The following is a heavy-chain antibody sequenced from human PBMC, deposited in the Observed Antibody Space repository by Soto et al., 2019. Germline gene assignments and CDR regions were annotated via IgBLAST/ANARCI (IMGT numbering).Heavy chain of an antibody. CDR3: ARDRGYGSGSYYNPYYFDY. CDR2: IYTSGST. CDR1: GGSISSYY. D-gene: IGHD3-10*01. Sequence: QVQLQESGPGLVKPSETLSLTCTVSGGSISSYYWSWIRQPAGKGLEWIGRIYTSGSTNYNPSLKRRVPMSVDTSKNQFSLKLSSVTAADTAVYYCARDRGYGSGSYYNPYYFDYWGQGTLVTVSS. V-gene: IGHV4-4*07. J-gene: IGHJ4*02.